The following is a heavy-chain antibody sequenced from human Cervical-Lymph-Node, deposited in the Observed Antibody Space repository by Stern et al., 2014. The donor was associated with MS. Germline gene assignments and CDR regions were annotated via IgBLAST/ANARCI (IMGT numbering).Heavy chain of an antibody. D-gene: IGHD3-10*01. CDR3: ARMCAVQGLRGNLPGYFQH. V-gene: IGHV5-51*01. CDR2: LYPGDSDT. J-gene: IGHJ1*01. Sequence: EVQLVESGAEVEQPGESLKISCKGSGDSFTTYWIGWVRQMPVQGLEGMWILYPGDSDTRYSPSFQGQVTISADRTINPAYLQWSSLKASDTAMYYCARMCAVQGLRGNLPGYFQHWGQGTLVTVSS. CDR1: GDSFTTYW.